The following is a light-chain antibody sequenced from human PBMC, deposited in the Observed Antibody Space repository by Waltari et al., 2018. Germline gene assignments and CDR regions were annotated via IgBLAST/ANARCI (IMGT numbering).Light chain of an antibody. V-gene: IGKV1-39*01. CDR2: GAS. CDR3: QQAYNVPPIT. J-gene: IGKJ5*01. Sequence: EIQITQSPPSLFAYIGDIVAIICRASQTRNIPLNLYQQKEGKPPRLLIFGASSLRRGVPSRFSCTGSRTEFTLTISGLQPEDFATYYCQQAYNVPPITFGQGTR. CDR1: QTRNIP.